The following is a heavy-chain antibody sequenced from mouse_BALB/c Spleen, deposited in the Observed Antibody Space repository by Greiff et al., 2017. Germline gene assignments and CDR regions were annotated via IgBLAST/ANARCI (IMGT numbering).Heavy chain of an antibody. Sequence: VQLQQPGAELVKPGASVKMSCKASGYTFTSYNMHWVKQTPGQGLEWIGAIYPGNGDTSYNQKFKGKATLTADKSSSTAYMQLSSLTSEDSAVYYCAREGLLRYFDYWGQGTTLTVSS. CDR1: GYTFTSYN. CDR2: IYPGNGDT. V-gene: IGHV1-12*01. CDR3: AREGLLRYFDY. J-gene: IGHJ2*01. D-gene: IGHD1-1*01.